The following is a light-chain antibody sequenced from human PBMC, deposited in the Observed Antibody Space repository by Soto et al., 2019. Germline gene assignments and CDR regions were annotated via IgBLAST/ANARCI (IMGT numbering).Light chain of an antibody. CDR1: SSDVGGYEY. CDR2: DVS. CDR3: SSYTSSSTWL. V-gene: IGLV2-14*03. J-gene: IGLJ2*01. Sequence: QSVLTQAASVSGSPGQSITISCTGTSSDVGGYEYVSWYQQHPGKAPKLMIYDVSNRPSGVSNRFSGSKSGNTASLTISGLQAEDEADYYCSSYTSSSTWLFGGGTQLTVL.